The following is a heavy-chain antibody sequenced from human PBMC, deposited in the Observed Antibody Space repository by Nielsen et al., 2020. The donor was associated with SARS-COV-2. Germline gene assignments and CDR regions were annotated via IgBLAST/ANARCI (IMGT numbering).Heavy chain of an antibody. CDR1: GFTFSSYA. V-gene: IGHV3-23*03. J-gene: IGHJ6*02. D-gene: IGHD6-19*01. CDR3: AKFSQEVAGSFGMDV. Sequence: GVLKISCAASGFTFSSYAMSWVRQAPGKGLEWVSVIYSGGSSTYYADSVKGRFTISRDNSKNTLYLQMNSLRAEDTAVYYCAKFSQEVAGSFGMDVWGQGTTVTVSS. CDR2: IYSGGSST.